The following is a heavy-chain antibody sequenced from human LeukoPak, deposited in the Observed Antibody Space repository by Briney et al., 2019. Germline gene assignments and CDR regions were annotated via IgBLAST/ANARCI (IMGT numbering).Heavy chain of an antibody. CDR3: ASPVGHITMIVN. Sequence: PSQTLSLTCTISGGSISSGGYYWSWIRQPPGKGLEWIGYIYHSGSTYYNPSLKSRVTISVDTSKNQFSLKLSSVTAADTAVYYCASPVGHITMIVNWGQGTLVTVSS. CDR1: GGSISSGGYY. D-gene: IGHD3-22*01. J-gene: IGHJ4*02. V-gene: IGHV4-30-2*05. CDR2: IYHSGST.